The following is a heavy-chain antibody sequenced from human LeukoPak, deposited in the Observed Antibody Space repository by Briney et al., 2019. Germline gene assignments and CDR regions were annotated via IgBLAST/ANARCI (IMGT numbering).Heavy chain of an antibody. CDR3: AKGDGDSSGWYKTPSYFDY. CDR2: ISGSGGST. D-gene: IGHD6-19*01. Sequence: PGGSLRLSCAASGFTFSSYAMSWVRQAPGKGLEWVSAISGSGGSTYYADSVKGRFTISRDNSKNTLYLQMNSLRAEDTAVYYCAKGDGDSSGWYKTPSYFDYWGQGTLVTVSS. J-gene: IGHJ4*02. CDR1: GFTFSSYA. V-gene: IGHV3-23*01.